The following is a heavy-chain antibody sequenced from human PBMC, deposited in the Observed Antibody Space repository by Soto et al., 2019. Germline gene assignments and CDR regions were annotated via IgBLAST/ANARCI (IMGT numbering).Heavy chain of an antibody. J-gene: IGHJ6*03. D-gene: IGHD3-3*01. CDR1: GYTFTSFD. V-gene: IGHV1-8*02. CDR3: PRGGTAILRFLQWVKGNHPFSHMDV. CDR2: MNPTNGNT. Sequence: QVQLVQSGAEVKKPGASVKVSCQASGYTFTSFDIHWVRQATGQGLEWMGWMNPTNGNTGYEQQFEGRVPTTITTSISTAYMELSGLRSEDTAVYYSPRGGTAILRFLQWVKGNHPFSHMDVWGKGTTVTVSS.